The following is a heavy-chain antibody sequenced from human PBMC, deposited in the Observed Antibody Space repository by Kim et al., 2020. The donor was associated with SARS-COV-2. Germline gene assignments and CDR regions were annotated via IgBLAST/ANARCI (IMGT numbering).Heavy chain of an antibody. J-gene: IGHJ4*02. D-gene: IGHD3-3*02. Sequence: GGSLRVSCAASGSIVSYIYMSWGRQAPGKGLEWVSLIRRDGSIYYTDSVKGRFTVSRDLSSNTLYLQMNSLRVEDTAVYYCAREHHFHGDCWGQGTLVTV. CDR2: IRRDGSI. CDR1: GSIVSYIY. V-gene: IGHV3-53*01. CDR3: AREHHFHGDC.